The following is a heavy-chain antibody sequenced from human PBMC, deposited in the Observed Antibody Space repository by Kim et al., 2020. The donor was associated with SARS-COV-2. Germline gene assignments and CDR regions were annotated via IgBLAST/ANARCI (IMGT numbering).Heavy chain of an antibody. D-gene: IGHD3-10*01. CDR2: INHSGST. V-gene: IGHV4-34*01. CDR1: GGSFSGYY. Sequence: SETLSLTCAVYGGSFSGYYWSWIRQPPGKGLEWIGEINHSGSTNYNPSLKSRVTISVDTSKNQFSLKLSSVTAADTAVYYCARGRVTMVRGVMAPFDPWGQGTLVTVSS. CDR3: ARGRVTMVRGVMAPFDP. J-gene: IGHJ5*02.